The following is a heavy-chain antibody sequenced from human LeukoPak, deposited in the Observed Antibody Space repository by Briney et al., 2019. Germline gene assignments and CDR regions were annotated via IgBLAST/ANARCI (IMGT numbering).Heavy chain of an antibody. D-gene: IGHD3-3*01. CDR2: IIHSVNT. Sequence: SETLSLTCAVYGGSFSGYYWSWIRQPPGKGLEWIGEIIHSVNTNYNPSLKSRVTISVDTSKNQFSLKLSSVTAADTAVYYCARVPHTIFGVGTYDYWGQGTLVTVSS. CDR1: GGSFSGYY. V-gene: IGHV4-34*12. CDR3: ARVPHTIFGVGTYDY. J-gene: IGHJ4*02.